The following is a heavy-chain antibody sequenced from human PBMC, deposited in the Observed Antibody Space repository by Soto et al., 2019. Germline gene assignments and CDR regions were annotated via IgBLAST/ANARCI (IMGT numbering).Heavy chain of an antibody. CDR2: ISYGGTRK. D-gene: IGHD3-3*01. CDR3: AKDIPPEIDDFWHGMDV. CDR1: GFTFSNYG. V-gene: IGHV3-30*18. Sequence: QVQLVESGGGVVQPGRSLRLSCGASGFTFSNYGMYWVRQAPGKGLEWVAVISYGGTRKYYADSVKGRFTISRDNSKNTLYLQMNSLTAEDTAVYYCAKDIPPEIDDFWHGMDVCGQGTTVTVSS. J-gene: IGHJ6*02.